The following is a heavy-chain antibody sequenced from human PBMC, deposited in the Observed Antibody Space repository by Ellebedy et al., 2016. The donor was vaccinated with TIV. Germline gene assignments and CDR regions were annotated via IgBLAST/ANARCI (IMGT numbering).Heavy chain of an antibody. J-gene: IGHJ3*01. Sequence: SETLSLXXTVSGDSIIDYYWSWIRQPAGRRLEWIGRVYTSESTGVSTSYNPSLKSRVTMSVDTSKNQFSLNLNSVTAADTAVYYCARGNAFDVWGQGTMVTVSS. CDR3: ARGNAFDV. CDR2: VYTSEST. D-gene: IGHD3-10*01. CDR1: GDSIIDYY. V-gene: IGHV4-4*07.